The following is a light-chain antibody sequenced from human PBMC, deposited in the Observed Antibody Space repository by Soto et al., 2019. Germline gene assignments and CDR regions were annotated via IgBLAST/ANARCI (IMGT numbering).Light chain of an antibody. V-gene: IGKV3-20*01. CDR1: QSVSSNY. CDR2: GVS. CDR3: EQYGSSPRT. Sequence: EIVLTQSPGTLSLSPGERATLSCRASQSVSSNYFAWYQQKPGQAPRLLIYGVSSRPTGIPDRFSGSGSGTDFTLTISRLEPEDFAVYYCEQYGSSPRTFGQGTKADIK. J-gene: IGKJ1*01.